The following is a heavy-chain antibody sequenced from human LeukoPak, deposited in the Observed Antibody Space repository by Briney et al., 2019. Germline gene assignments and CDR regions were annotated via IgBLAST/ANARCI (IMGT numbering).Heavy chain of an antibody. D-gene: IGHD3-3*01. CDR1: GGSFSGYY. CDR2: INHSGST. V-gene: IGHV4-34*01. Sequence: SETLSLTCAGYGGSFSGYYWSWIRQPPGKGLEWIGEINHSGSTNYNPSLKSRVAISVDTSKNQFSLKLSSVTAADTAVYYCARRALVLRFLEWTYWGQGTLVTVSS. CDR3: ARRALVLRFLEWTY. J-gene: IGHJ4*02.